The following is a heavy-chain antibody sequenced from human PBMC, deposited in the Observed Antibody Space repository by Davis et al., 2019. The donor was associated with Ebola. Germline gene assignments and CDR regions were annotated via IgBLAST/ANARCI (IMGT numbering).Heavy chain of an antibody. J-gene: IGHJ4*02. CDR1: GYSFTSYW. D-gene: IGHD3-22*01. CDR2: IYPGDSDT. Sequence: GESLKISCKGSGYSFTSYWIAWVRQMPGKGLQWMGSIYPGDSDTRYNPSLEGQVTVSADKSITTAYLQWRSLKASDTAMYYCVRMGYYYDTSGSRRSPYFDDWGQGTLVTVSS. CDR3: VRMGYYYDTSGSRRSPYFDD. V-gene: IGHV5-51*01.